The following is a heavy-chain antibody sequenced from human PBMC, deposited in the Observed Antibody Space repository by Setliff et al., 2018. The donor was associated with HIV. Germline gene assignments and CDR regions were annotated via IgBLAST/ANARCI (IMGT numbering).Heavy chain of an antibody. J-gene: IGHJ5*02. CDR2: IFYSGST. CDR3: ARGFLRSRRRWFDP. D-gene: IGHD4-17*01. Sequence: SETLSLTCTVSGGSISSYYWSWIRQPPGKGLEWIGYIFYSGSTNYNPSLKSRATISVDASKNQFSLRLSSVTAADTAVYYCARGFLRSRRRWFDPWGQGTLVTVSS. CDR1: GGSISSYY. V-gene: IGHV4-59*01.